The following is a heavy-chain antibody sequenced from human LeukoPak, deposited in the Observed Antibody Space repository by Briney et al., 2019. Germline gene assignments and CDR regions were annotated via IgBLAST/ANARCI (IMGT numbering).Heavy chain of an antibody. D-gene: IGHD3-16*01. CDR2: IYPGDSDT. J-gene: IGHJ3*02. CDR3: ARHRDYVPDI. Sequence: PGESLEISCQGSGYTFTSYWIGWVRQLPGKGLEWMGIIYPGDSDTRYSPSFQGQVTISADKSISAAYLQWSSLKAADTAVYFCARHRDYVPDIWGQGTMVTVSS. CDR1: GYTFTSYW. V-gene: IGHV5-51*01.